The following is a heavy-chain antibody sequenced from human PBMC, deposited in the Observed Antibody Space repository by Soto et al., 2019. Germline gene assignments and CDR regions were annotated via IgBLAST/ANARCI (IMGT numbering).Heavy chain of an antibody. D-gene: IGHD6-13*01. Sequence: GASVKVSCKASGYTFTGYDMHWVRQAPGQGLEWMGWINPNSGGTNYAQKFQGRVTMTRDTSISTAYMELSSLRSDATAVYYCARGSSSWHGEFDYWGRGHMGAVGS. CDR2: INPNSGGT. V-gene: IGHV1-2*02. J-gene: IGHJ4*02. CDR1: GYTFTGYD. CDR3: ARGSSSWHGEFDY.